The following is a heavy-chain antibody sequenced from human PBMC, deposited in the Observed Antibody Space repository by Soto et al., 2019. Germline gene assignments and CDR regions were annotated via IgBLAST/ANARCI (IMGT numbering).Heavy chain of an antibody. CDR1: GYTLTELS. V-gene: IGHV1-24*01. J-gene: IGHJ3*02. D-gene: IGHD2-15*01. CDR2: FDPEDGET. CDR3: ATDGGYCSGGSCYSFLRRAFDI. Sequence: QVQLVQSGAEVKKPGASVKVSCKVSGYTLTELSMHWVRQAPGKGLEWMGGFDPEDGETIYAQKFQGRVTMTEDTSTDTAYMELSSLRSEDTAVYYCATDGGYCSGGSCYSFLRRAFDIWGQGTMVTVSS.